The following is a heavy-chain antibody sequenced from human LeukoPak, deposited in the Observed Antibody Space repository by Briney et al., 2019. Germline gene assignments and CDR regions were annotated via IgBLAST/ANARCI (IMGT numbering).Heavy chain of an antibody. V-gene: IGHV3-30*18. CDR1: GFTFSSYG. D-gene: IGHD2-15*01. Sequence: GRSLRLSCAASGFTFSSYGTHWVRQAPGKGLEWVAVISYDGSNKYYADSVKGRFTISRDNSKNTLYLQMNSLRAEDTAVYYCAKDQIPLGYCSGGSCYSVGVDVWGQGTTVTVSS. CDR3: AKDQIPLGYCSGGSCYSVGVDV. J-gene: IGHJ6*02. CDR2: ISYDGSNK.